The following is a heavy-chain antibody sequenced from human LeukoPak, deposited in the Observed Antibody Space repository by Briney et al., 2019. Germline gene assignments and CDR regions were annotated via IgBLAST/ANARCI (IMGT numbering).Heavy chain of an antibody. CDR2: IYHSGST. J-gene: IGHJ6*04. D-gene: IGHD3-10*01. V-gene: IGHV4-30-2*01. CDR3: ARSMVRGHYYGMDV. Sequence: SHTLSLTCAVSGGSISSGGYSWSWIRQPPGTGLEWIGYIYHSGSTYYNPSLKSRVTISVDRSKNQFSLKLSSVTAADTAVYYCARSMVRGHYYGMDVWGKGTTVTVSS. CDR1: GGSISSGGYS.